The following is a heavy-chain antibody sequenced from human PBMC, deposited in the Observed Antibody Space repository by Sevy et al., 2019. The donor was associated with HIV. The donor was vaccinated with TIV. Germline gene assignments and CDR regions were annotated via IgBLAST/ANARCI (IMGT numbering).Heavy chain of an antibody. CDR2: LWFDGSNT. CDR1: GFTFSTYG. V-gene: IGHV3-33*01. J-gene: IGHJ4*02. CDR3: ARDLEFYDYGDYGPAFMPDY. Sequence: GGSLRLSCAASGFTFSTYGMHWVRRAPGKGLEWVADLWFDGSNTDYADSVKGRFTISRDIAKNTLHLQMNSLRAEDTAVYYCARDLEFYDYGDYGPAFMPDYWGQGTLVTVSS. D-gene: IGHD4-17*01.